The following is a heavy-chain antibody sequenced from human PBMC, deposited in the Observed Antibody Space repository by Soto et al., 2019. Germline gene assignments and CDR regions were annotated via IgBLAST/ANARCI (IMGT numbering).Heavy chain of an antibody. D-gene: IGHD3-10*01. J-gene: IGHJ4*02. CDR1: GGSFSGYY. V-gene: IGHV4-34*01. Sequence: ETLSLTCAVYGGSFSGYYWSWIRQPPGEGLEWIGEINHGGSTNYNPPLKSRVTVSVDTSKNHFSLELSSVTAADTAIYYCARAPPTFGEFQFDFWGQGTLVTVSS. CDR2: INHGGST. CDR3: ARAPPTFGEFQFDF.